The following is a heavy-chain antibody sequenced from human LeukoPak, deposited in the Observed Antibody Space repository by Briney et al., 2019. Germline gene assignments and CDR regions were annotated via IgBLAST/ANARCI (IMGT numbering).Heavy chain of an antibody. V-gene: IGHV3-23*01. J-gene: IGHJ4*02. D-gene: IGHD6-19*01. CDR3: IGWYEGY. Sequence: GGSLRLSCAASGFTFSSFGMSWVRQAPGKGLEWVSAISGSGGSTYNADSVKGRFTISRDNSKNTLYLQMNSLKTEDTAVYYCIGWYEGYWGQGTLVTVSS. CDR1: GFTFSSFG. CDR2: ISGSGGST.